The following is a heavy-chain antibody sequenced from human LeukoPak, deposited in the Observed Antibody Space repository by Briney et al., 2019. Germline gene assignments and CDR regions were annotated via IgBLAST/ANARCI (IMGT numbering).Heavy chain of an antibody. Sequence: PSETLSLTCAVYGGSFSGYYWSWIRQPPGKGLEWIGEINPSGSTNYNPSLKSRVTISVDTSKNQFSLKLSSVTAVDTAVYYCARGHYYDSSGYYSFDYWGQGTLVTVSS. D-gene: IGHD3-22*01. J-gene: IGHJ4*02. CDR1: GGSFSGYY. CDR2: INPSGST. V-gene: IGHV4-34*01. CDR3: ARGHYYDSSGYYSFDY.